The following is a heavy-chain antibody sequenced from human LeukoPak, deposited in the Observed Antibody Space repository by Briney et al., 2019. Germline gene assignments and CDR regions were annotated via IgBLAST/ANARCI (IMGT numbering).Heavy chain of an antibody. CDR2: ISSSSSYI. V-gene: IGHV3-21*01. CDR3: ARSSTVPNPDY. J-gene: IGHJ4*02. Sequence: GGSLRLSCAASGFTFSNYSMNWVRQAPWKRLEWVSSISSSSSYIYYADSVKGRFTISRDNAKNSLYLQMNSLRAEDTAVYYCARSSTVPNPDYWGEGTLVTVSS. CDR1: GFTFSNYS. D-gene: IGHD4-17*01.